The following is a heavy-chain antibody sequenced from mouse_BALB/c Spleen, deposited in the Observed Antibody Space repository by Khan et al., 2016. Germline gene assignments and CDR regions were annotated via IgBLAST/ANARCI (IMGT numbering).Heavy chain of an antibody. J-gene: IGHJ3*01. CDR3: NAYDNYWFAY. V-gene: IGHV14-4*02. Sequence: EVQLQEPGAELVRSGASVKLSCTASGFNIKDYYMHWVKQRPEQGLEWIGWIDPENGDTEYAPKFQGKATMTADTSSNTAYLQLSSLTSEDTAVYYCNAYDNYWFAYWGQGTLVTVSA. D-gene: IGHD2-10*02. CDR1: GFNIKDYY. CDR2: IDPENGDT.